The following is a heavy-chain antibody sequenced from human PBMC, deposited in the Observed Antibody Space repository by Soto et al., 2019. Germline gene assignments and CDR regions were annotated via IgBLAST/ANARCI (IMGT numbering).Heavy chain of an antibody. CDR2: IKSKTDGGTT. CDR3: TTGSLIVGAKYYYYYGMDV. D-gene: IGHD1-26*01. J-gene: IGHJ6*02. CDR1: GFTFSNAW. Sequence: PGGSLRLSCAASGFTFSNAWMNWVRQAPGKGLEWVGRIKSKTDGGTTDYAAPVKGRFTISRDDSKNTLYLQMNSLKTEDTAVYYCTTGSLIVGAKYYYYYGMDVWGQGTTVTVSS. V-gene: IGHV3-15*07.